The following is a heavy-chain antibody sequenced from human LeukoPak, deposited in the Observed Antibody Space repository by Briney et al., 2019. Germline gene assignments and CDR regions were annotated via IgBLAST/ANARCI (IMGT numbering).Heavy chain of an antibody. J-gene: IGHJ3*02. D-gene: IGHD3-16*01. CDR3: ARALTRWAFDI. CDR1: GFTFNSYD. V-gene: IGHV3-23*01. CDR2: IRLTTDGT. Sequence: GGSLRLSCAASGFTFNSYDMSWVRQAPGKGLEWVSSIRLTTDGTTYADSVKGRFIIFTDNAKKTVYLQMDSLRAEDTAIYYCARALTRWAFDIWGQGTMVSVSS.